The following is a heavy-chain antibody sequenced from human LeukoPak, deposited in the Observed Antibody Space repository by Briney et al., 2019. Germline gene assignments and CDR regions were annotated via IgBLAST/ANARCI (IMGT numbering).Heavy chain of an antibody. CDR3: ARPQYYGAGSPLDY. J-gene: IGHJ4*02. Sequence: SSVKVSCKASRGTLSSYAISWVRPAPEQRLEWMGRIIPIFGTANYAQKLQARVTFTTDESTRTAYMELSSLRSEDTAVYYCARPQYYGAGSPLDYWGQGTLVTVSS. D-gene: IGHD3-10*01. CDR2: IIPIFGTA. CDR1: RGTLSSYA. V-gene: IGHV1-69*05.